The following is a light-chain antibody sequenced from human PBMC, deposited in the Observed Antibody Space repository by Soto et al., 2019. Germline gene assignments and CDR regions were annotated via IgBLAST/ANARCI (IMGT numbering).Light chain of an antibody. CDR1: QSISNY. V-gene: IGKV1-39*01. CDR2: AAT. Sequence: DIQLTQSPSFLSASVGDRVTITCRASQSISNYVNWCQQKVGKSPKLLISAATTLQGGVSARFSGSGAGTDFTLIISALELEDLATYYCQQGHSVPWTFGQGTTVDIK. J-gene: IGKJ1*01. CDR3: QQGHSVPWT.